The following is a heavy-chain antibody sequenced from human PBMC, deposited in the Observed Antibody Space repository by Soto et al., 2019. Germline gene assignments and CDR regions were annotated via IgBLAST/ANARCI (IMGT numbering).Heavy chain of an antibody. CDR1: GGSISSYY. J-gene: IGHJ3*02. CDR3: ARRYGKNAFDI. Sequence: PSETLSLTCTVSGGSISSYYWSWIRQPPGKGLEWIGYIYYSGSTNYNPSLKSRVTISVDTSKNQFSLKLSSVTAADMAVYYCARRYGKNAFDIWGQGTMVTVSS. V-gene: IGHV4-59*01. CDR2: IYYSGST. D-gene: IGHD5-18*01.